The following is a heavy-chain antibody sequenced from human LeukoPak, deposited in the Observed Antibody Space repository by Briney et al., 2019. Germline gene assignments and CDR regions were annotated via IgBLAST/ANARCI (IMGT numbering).Heavy chain of an antibody. J-gene: IGHJ4*02. V-gene: IGHV4-59*01. CDR2: IYYSGST. D-gene: IGHD7-27*01. Sequence: SETLSLTCTVSGVSIISYYWSWIRQPPGKGLEWIGYIYYSGSTNYNPSLKSRVTISVDTSKNQFSLKLSSVTAADTAVYYCARDELGIGYFDYWGQGTLVTVSS. CDR3: ARDELGIGYFDY. CDR1: GVSIISYY.